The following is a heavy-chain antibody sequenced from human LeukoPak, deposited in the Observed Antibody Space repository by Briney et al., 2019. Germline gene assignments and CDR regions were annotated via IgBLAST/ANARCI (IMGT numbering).Heavy chain of an antibody. V-gene: IGHV4-59*01. CDR1: GGSISSYF. Sequence: SETLSLTCSVSGGSISSYFWTWIRQSPGKGLEWIGYVYHSGSTNYNPSLMSRVSISIDTSKNQFSLNLNSVTAADTAVYYCARDIGEWLISYFDYWGQGTLVTVSS. CDR3: ARDIGEWLISYFDY. D-gene: IGHD3-3*01. J-gene: IGHJ4*02. CDR2: VYHSGST.